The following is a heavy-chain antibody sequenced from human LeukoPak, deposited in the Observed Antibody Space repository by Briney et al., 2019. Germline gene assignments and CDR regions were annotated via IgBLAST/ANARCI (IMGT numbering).Heavy chain of an antibody. D-gene: IGHD3-10*01. CDR3: ARHEVRGARSFDY. Sequence: SETLSLTCTVSGGSISSSTYYWGWIRQPPGKGLEWIGTIHYNGNTYYNPSLESRVTISVDTSKNQFSLKLSSVTAADTAVYYCARHEVRGARSFDYWGQGALVTVSS. V-gene: IGHV4-39*01. CDR1: GGSISSSTYY. J-gene: IGHJ4*02. CDR2: IHYNGNT.